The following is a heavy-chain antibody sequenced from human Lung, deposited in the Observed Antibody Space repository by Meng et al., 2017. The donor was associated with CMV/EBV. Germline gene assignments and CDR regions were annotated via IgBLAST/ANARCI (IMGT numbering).Heavy chain of an antibody. J-gene: IGHJ6*02. Sequence: SXTISGYSITTSYFWGWVRQSPGKGLEWIGSIFHGGTVYYNPSLKSQVAISLDTSKNQFSLRLDSVTAADTAVYYCARERNYYSYMDVWGRGTTVTVSS. V-gene: IGHV4-38-2*02. CDR1: GYSITTSYF. CDR2: IFHGGTV. CDR3: ARERNYYSYMDV.